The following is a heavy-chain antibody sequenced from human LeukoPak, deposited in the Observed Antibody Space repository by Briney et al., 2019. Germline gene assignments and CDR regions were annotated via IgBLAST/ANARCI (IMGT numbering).Heavy chain of an antibody. J-gene: IGHJ4*02. Sequence: GGSLRLSCAASGFTFSRYGLHWVRQAPGKGLEWVAVIANDGKDKKYADSVKGRFSTSRDNSKSTLYLQMNSLRAEDTGVYYCTKDQQVGAAAYYFDSWGQGTLVTVPS. V-gene: IGHV3-30*18. D-gene: IGHD6-13*01. CDR1: GFTFSRYG. CDR3: TKDQQVGAAAYYFDS. CDR2: IANDGKDK.